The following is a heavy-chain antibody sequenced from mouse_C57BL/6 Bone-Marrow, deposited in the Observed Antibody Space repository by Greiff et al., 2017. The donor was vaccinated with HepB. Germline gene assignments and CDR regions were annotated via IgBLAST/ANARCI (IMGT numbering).Heavy chain of an antibody. CDR1: GFNIKDYY. CDR2: IDPEAGET. D-gene: IGHD1-1*01. J-gene: IGHJ2*01. V-gene: IGHV14-2*01. Sequence: EVQLQQSGAELVKPGASVKLSCTASGFNIKDYYMHWVKQRTEQGLEWIGRIDPEAGETKYAPKFQGKTTITADTSSNTAYLQLSSLTSEDTAVYYCARFYCGSSPDYWGQGTTLTVSS. CDR3: ARFYCGSSPDY.